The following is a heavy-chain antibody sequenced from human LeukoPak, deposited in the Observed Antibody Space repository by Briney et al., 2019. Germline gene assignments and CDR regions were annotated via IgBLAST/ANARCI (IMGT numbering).Heavy chain of an antibody. CDR2: IYSGGST. Sequence: YPGGSLRLSCAASGFTFSNYAMSWVRQAPGKGLEWVSVIYSGGSTYYADSVKGRFTISRDNSKNTLYLQMNSLRAEDTAVYYCARGFVTIFGVVKSVGMDVWGQGTTVTVSS. V-gene: IGHV3-66*01. J-gene: IGHJ6*02. CDR1: GFTFSNYA. D-gene: IGHD3-3*01. CDR3: ARGFVTIFGVVKSVGMDV.